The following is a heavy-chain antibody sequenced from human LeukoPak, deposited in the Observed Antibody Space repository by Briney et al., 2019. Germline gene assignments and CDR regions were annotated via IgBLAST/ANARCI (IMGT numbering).Heavy chain of an antibody. CDR3: ARERDYVWGSYRYSPCFDY. Sequence: SQTLSLTCTVSGGSIGSGSYYWSWIRQPAGKGLEWVGRIYTSGSTNYNPSLKSRVTISVDTSKNQFSLELSSVTAADTAVYYCARERDYVWGSYRYSPCFDYWGQGTLVTVSS. J-gene: IGHJ4*02. V-gene: IGHV4-61*02. CDR2: IYTSGST. D-gene: IGHD3-16*02. CDR1: GGSIGSGSYY.